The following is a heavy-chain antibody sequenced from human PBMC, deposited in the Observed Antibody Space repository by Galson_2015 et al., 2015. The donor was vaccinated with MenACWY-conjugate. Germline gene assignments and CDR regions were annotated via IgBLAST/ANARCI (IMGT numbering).Heavy chain of an antibody. V-gene: IGHV3-73*01. CDR1: GFTFSSYA. Sequence: SLRLSCAASGFTFSSYAMTWVRQAPGKGLEWVGRIRSKANSYATAYAASVKGRFTISRDDSKNTAYLQMNSLKTEDTAVYYCTTPGLWFGESEFDYWGQGTLVTVSS. D-gene: IGHD3-10*01. CDR3: TTPGLWFGESEFDY. J-gene: IGHJ4*02. CDR2: IRSKANSYAT.